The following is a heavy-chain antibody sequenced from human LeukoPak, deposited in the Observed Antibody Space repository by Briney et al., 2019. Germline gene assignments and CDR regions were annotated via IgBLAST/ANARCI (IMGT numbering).Heavy chain of an antibody. CDR1: GFTFSSYS. CDR3: AKLRGFDYGDFDY. V-gene: IGHV3-48*01. D-gene: IGHD4-17*01. J-gene: IGHJ4*02. Sequence: PGGSLRLSCAASGFTFSSYSMNWVRQAPGKGLEWVSYISSSSSTIYYADSVKGRFTISRDNAKNSLYLQMNSLRAEDTAVYYCAKLRGFDYGDFDYWGQGTLVTVSS. CDR2: ISSSSSTI.